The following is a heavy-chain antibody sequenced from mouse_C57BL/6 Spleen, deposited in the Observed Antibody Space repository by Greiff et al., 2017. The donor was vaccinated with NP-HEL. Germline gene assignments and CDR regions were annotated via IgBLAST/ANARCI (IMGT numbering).Heavy chain of an antibody. V-gene: IGHV1-64*01. J-gene: IGHJ1*03. CDR2: IHPNSGST. CDR3: ARWDYSYWYFDV. D-gene: IGHD2-12*01. CDR1: GYTFTSYW. Sequence: QVQLQQPGAELVKPGASVKLSCKASGYTFTSYWMHWVKQRPGQGLEWIGMIHPNSGSTNYNEKFKSKATLTVDKSSCTAYMQLSSLTSEDSAVYYCARWDYSYWYFDVWGTGTTVTVSS.